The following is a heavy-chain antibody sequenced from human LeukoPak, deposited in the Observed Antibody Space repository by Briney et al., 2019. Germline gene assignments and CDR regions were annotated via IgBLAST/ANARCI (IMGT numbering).Heavy chain of an antibody. J-gene: IGHJ4*02. D-gene: IGHD4-11*01. CDR2: IHHDGST. CDR3: ARLIRDYRQYYFDF. Sequence: SETLSLTCAAYGGSFSGYYWSWIRQSPGKGPEWIGEIHHDGSTNYSPSLMSRVTISVDTSKNQFSLDLTSVTAADAAVYYCARLIRDYRQYYFDFWGQGTLVTVSS. CDR1: GGSFSGYY. V-gene: IGHV4-34*01.